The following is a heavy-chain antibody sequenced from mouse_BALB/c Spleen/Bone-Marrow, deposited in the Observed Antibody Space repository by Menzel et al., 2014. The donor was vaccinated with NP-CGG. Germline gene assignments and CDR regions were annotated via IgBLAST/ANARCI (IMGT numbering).Heavy chain of an antibody. CDR2: ISSGGGST. Sequence: EVKLQESGGGLVKPGGSLKLSCAASGSAFSSYDMSWVRQTPEQRLEWVAYISSGGGSTYYPDTVKGRFTLTRDNAKNTLYLQMSSLKSEDTAMYYCARPLYYYGSSPFYAMDYWGQGTSVTVSS. D-gene: IGHD1-1*01. V-gene: IGHV5-12-1*01. CDR3: ARPLYYYGSSPFYAMDY. CDR1: GSAFSSYD. J-gene: IGHJ4*01.